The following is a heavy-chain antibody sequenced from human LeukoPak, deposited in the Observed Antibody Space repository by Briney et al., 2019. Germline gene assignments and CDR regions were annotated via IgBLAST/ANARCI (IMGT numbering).Heavy chain of an antibody. CDR1: GFRFSDFT. V-gene: IGHV3-23*01. D-gene: IGHD6-19*01. Sequence: PGGSLRLSCAASGFRFSDFTMTWVRQAPGKGPEWVSAIGGRGGSTYYADSLGGRFTISRDNSKDMVYLQMNSLRAEDTAVYYCAREGQWLVRLFDYWGQGTLVTVSS. CDR3: AREGQWLVRLFDY. CDR2: IGGRGGST. J-gene: IGHJ4*02.